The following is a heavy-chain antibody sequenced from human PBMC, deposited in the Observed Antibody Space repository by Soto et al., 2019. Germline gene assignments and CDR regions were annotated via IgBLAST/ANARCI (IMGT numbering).Heavy chain of an antibody. CDR2: IYHSGST. CDR3: ARDHSRVVPAALRCWFDP. Sequence: SETLSLTCAVSVGSISSSNWWSWVRQPPGKGLEWMGEIYHSGSTNYNPSLKSRVTISVDKSKNQFSLKLSSVTPADTAVYYCARDHSRVVPAALRCWFDPWGQGTLVTVSS. D-gene: IGHD2-2*02. J-gene: IGHJ5*02. CDR1: VGSISSSNW. V-gene: IGHV4-4*02.